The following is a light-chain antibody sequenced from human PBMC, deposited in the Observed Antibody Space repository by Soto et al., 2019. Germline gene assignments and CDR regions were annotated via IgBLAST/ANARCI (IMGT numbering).Light chain of an antibody. CDR3: CSYAGSSTPGV. CDR1: SSDVGSYNL. CDR2: EGS. J-gene: IGLJ2*01. V-gene: IGLV2-23*01. Sequence: QSALTQPASVSGSPGQSITISCTGTSSDVGSYNLVSWYQQHPGKAPKPMIYEGSKRPSGVSNRFSGSKSGNTASLTISGLQAEDEADYYCCSYAGSSTPGVFGGGTKVTVL.